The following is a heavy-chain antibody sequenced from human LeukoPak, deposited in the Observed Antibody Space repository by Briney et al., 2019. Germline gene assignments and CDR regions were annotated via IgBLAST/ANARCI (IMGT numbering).Heavy chain of an antibody. Sequence: PGGSLRLSCAASGFTFSSYWMHWVRQAPGKGLVWVSRINSDGSSTNYADSVKGRFTISRDNSKNTLYLQMNSLRAEDTAVYYCAKDAPYEFFDYWGQGTLVTVSS. CDR1: GFTFSSYW. V-gene: IGHV3-74*01. J-gene: IGHJ4*02. D-gene: IGHD5-12*01. CDR2: INSDGSST. CDR3: AKDAPYEFFDY.